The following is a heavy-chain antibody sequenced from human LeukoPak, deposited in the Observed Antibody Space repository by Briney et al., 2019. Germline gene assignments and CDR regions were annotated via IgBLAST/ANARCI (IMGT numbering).Heavy chain of an antibody. J-gene: IGHJ4*02. CDR3: ARTTAAGSHYFDY. CDR1: GGSFSGYY. D-gene: IGHD6-13*01. V-gene: IGHV4-34*01. CDR2: INHSGST. Sequence: NPSETLSLTCAVYGGSFSGYYWSWIRQPPAKGLEWIGEINHSGSTNYNPSLKSRVTISVDTSKNQFSLKLSSVTAADTAVYYCARTTAAGSHYFDYWGQGTLVTVSS.